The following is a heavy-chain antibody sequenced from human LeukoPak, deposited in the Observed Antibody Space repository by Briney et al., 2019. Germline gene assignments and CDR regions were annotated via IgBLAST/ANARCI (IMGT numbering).Heavy chain of an antibody. CDR1: GYTFTSYG. CDR2: TSAYNGNT. D-gene: IGHD5-12*01. V-gene: IGHV1-18*01. Sequence: ASVKVSCKASGYTFTSYGISWVRQAPGQGLEWMGWTSAYNGNTNYAQKLQGRVTMTTDTSTSTAYMELRSLRSDDTAVYYCARGGEGWLRLTHFDYWGQGTLVTVSS. J-gene: IGHJ4*02. CDR3: ARGGEGWLRLTHFDY.